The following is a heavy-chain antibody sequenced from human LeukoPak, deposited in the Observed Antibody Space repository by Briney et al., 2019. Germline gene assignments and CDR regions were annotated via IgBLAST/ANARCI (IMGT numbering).Heavy chain of an antibody. CDR2: IYHSGST. J-gene: IGHJ4*02. D-gene: IGHD6-6*01. Sequence: KPSGTLSLPCSVSGGSISSTNWWSWVRQPPAKGLEWIGEIYHSGSTNYNPSLKSRVTILVDKSKNQFSLKLSSVTAADTAVYYCARDRYSSSWYFDYWGQGTLVTVSS. V-gene: IGHV4-4*02. CDR1: GGSISSTNW. CDR3: ARDRYSSSWYFDY.